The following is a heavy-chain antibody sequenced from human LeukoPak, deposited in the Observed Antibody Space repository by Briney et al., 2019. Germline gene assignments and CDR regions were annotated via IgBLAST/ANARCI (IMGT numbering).Heavy chain of an antibody. D-gene: IGHD3-10*01. CDR3: ARDRYGSGSYPAFDI. V-gene: IGHV1-69*06. J-gene: IGHJ3*02. CDR1: GGTFSSYA. Sequence: SVKVSCKASGGTFSSYAISWVRQAPGQGLEWMGGIIPIFGTANYAQEFQGRVTITADKSTSTAYMELGSLRSEDTAVYYCARDRYGSGSYPAFDIWGQGTMVTVSS. CDR2: IIPIFGTA.